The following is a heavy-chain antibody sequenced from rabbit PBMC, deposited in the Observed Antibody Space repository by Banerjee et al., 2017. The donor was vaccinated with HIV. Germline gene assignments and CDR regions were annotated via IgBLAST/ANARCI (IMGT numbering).Heavy chain of an antibody. Sequence: QEQLVESGGGLVQPEGSLTLTCTASGFSFSSYYCLSWVRQAPGKGLEWIGCIYAGSSGNTHYATWAKGRFTISKTSSTTVTLQMTSLTAADTATYFCARKGSYIGWGADLWGQGTLVTVS. CDR2: IYAGSSGNT. CDR1: GFSFSSYYC. V-gene: IGHV1S45*01. J-gene: IGHJ3*01. D-gene: IGHD4-1*01. CDR3: ARKGSYIGWGADL.